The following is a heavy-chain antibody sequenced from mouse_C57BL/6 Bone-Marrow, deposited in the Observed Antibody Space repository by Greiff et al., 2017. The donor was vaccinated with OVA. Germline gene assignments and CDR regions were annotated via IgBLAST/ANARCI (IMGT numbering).Heavy chain of an antibody. CDR3: ARFSSYPYWYFDV. D-gene: IGHD1-1*01. CDR1: GYTFTSYW. Sequence: QVQLQQPGAELVKPGASVKLSCKASGYTFTSYWMQWVKQRPGQGLEWIGEIDPSASYTNYNQKFKGKATLTVDTSSSTAYMQLSSLTSEDSAVYYCARFSSYPYWYFDVWGTGTTVTVSS. CDR2: IDPSASYT. J-gene: IGHJ1*03. V-gene: IGHV1-50*01.